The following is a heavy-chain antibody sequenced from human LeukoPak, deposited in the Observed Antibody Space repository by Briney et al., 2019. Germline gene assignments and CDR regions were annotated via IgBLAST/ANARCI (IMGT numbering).Heavy chain of an antibody. V-gene: IGHV1-69*13. CDR3: ARGAPHYCTNGVCPIDY. D-gene: IGHD2-8*01. CDR1: GGTFSSSA. J-gene: IGHJ4*02. CDR2: IIPNFGTA. Sequence: SVKVSCKASGGTFSSSAFSWVRQAPGQGLEWMGGIIPNFGTANYAQKFQDRVTITADESTSTVYMELSSLRSDDTAVYYCARGAPHYCTNGVCPIDYWGQGTLVTVSS.